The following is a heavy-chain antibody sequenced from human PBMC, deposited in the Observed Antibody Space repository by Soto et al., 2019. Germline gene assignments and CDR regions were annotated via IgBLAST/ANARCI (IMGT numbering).Heavy chain of an antibody. CDR2: VSYDGSKK. D-gene: IGHD5-12*01. V-gene: IGHV3-30*18. J-gene: IGHJ4*02. CDR3: AKPDIVATIFDY. Sequence: PGGSLRLSCAASGFTFRTYGMHWVRQAPGKGLEWVAAVSYDGSKKYYADSVKGRFTISRDNSKSTLYLQMNYLRAEDTAVYYCAKPDIVATIFDYWGQGTLVTVSS. CDR1: GFTFRTYG.